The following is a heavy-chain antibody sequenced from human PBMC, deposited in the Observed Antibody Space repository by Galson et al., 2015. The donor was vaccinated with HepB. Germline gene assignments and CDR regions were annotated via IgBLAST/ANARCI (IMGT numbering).Heavy chain of an antibody. CDR2: LSISGDDA. J-gene: IGHJ4*02. V-gene: IGHV3-23*01. CDR3: AKDSLGDDEFICSFDY. CDR1: GFTFNNYA. Sequence: SLRLSCAASGFTFNNYAMSWVRQTAGKGLEWVAALSISGDDAYYAGSVKGRFTISRDNSRNTLFLTMNSLRAEDTAIYYCAKDSLGDDEFICSFDYWGQGALVTVSS. D-gene: IGHD3-16*01.